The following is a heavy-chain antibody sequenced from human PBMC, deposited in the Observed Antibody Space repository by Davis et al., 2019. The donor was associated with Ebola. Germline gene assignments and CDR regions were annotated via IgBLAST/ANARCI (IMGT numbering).Heavy chain of an antibody. V-gene: IGHV3-33*01. CDR2: IWYDGSNK. Sequence: PGGSLRLSCAAPGFTFSSYGMHWVRQAPGKGLEWVAVIWYDGSNKYYADSVKGRFTISRDNSKNTLYLQMDSLRAEDTAVYYCARDLTIFGVAYFDYWGQGTLVTVSS. CDR3: ARDLTIFGVAYFDY. D-gene: IGHD3-3*01. J-gene: IGHJ4*02. CDR1: GFTFSSYG.